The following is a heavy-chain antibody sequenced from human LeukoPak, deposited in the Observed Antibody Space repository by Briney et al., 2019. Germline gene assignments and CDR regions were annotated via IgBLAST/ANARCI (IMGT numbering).Heavy chain of an antibody. CDR2: ISSSSRTI. D-gene: IGHD6-19*01. V-gene: IGHV3-48*01. CDR3: IVLAVAGTLGFDY. J-gene: IGHJ4*02. Sequence: PGGSLRISCAASRFSFSSYSMNWVRQAPGKGLEWVSDISSSSRTIYYADSVKGRFTISRDNAKNSLYLQMNSLRAEDTAVYYCIVLAVAGTLGFDYWGQGTLVTVSS. CDR1: RFSFSSYS.